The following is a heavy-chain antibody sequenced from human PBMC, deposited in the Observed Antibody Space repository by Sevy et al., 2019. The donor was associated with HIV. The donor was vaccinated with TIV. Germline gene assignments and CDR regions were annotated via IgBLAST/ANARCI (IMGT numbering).Heavy chain of an antibody. CDR2: ISGSGGST. Sequence: GGSLRLSCAASGFTFSSYAMSWVRQAPGKGLEWVSAISGSGGSTYYADSVKGRFTISRDNSKNTLYLQMNSLRAEDTAVYYCAKGVQLERLPYYGMDVWGQGTTVTVSS. V-gene: IGHV3-23*01. D-gene: IGHD1-1*01. J-gene: IGHJ6*02. CDR1: GFTFSSYA. CDR3: AKGVQLERLPYYGMDV.